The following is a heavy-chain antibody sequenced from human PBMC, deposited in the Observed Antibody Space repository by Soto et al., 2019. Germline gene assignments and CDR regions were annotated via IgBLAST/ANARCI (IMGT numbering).Heavy chain of an antibody. V-gene: IGHV1-69*06. CDR2: IIPIFGTA. Sequence: QVQLVQSGAEVKKPGSSVKVSCKASGGTFSSYAISWVRQAPGQGLEWMGGIIPIFGTANYGQKFQGRVTITADKSTSTASMELSSLRSEDTAAYSCASEIGCAPYNYYYYGFDVWGRGTTVTVSS. J-gene: IGHJ6*02. CDR3: ASEIGCAPYNYYYYGFDV. D-gene: IGHD3-22*01. CDR1: GGTFSSYA.